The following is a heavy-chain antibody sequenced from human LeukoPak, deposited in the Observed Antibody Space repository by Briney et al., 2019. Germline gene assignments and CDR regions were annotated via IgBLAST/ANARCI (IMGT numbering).Heavy chain of an antibody. CDR1: GFTFSSYG. Sequence: GSLRLSCAASGFTFSSYGMHWVRPAPGKGLEWVAVISYDGSNKYYADSVKGRFTISRDNSKNTLYLQMNSLRAEDTAVYYCAKLPSQWELLNYFDYWGQGTLVTVSS. CDR3: AKLPSQWELLNYFDY. D-gene: IGHD1-26*01. J-gene: IGHJ4*02. CDR2: ISYDGSNK. V-gene: IGHV3-30*18.